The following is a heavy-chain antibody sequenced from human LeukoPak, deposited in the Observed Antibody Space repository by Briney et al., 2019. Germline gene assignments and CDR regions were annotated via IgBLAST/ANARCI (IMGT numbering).Heavy chain of an antibody. D-gene: IGHD6-13*01. CDR1: GFTFSSYS. V-gene: IGHV3-21*01. CDR3: ASTPSYIAAAGFDY. J-gene: IGHJ4*02. Sequence: PGGSLRLSCAASGFTFSSYSMNWVRQAPGKGLEWVSSISSSSSYIYYADSVKGRFTISRDNSKNTLYLQMNSLRAEDTAVYYCASTPSYIAAAGFDYWGQGTLVTVSS. CDR2: ISSSSSYI.